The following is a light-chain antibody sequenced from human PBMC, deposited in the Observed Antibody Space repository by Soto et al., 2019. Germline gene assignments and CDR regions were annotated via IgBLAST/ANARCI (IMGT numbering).Light chain of an antibody. CDR3: QAWDSSTAV. CDR2: QDS. V-gene: IGLV3-1*01. CDR1: KLGDKY. Sequence: SYELTQPPSVSVSPGQTASITCSGDKLGDKYACWYQQKPGQSPVLVIYQDSKRPSGIPERFSGSNSGNTATLTISGTQAMDEADYYCQAWDSSTAVFGTGTKLTFL. J-gene: IGLJ1*01.